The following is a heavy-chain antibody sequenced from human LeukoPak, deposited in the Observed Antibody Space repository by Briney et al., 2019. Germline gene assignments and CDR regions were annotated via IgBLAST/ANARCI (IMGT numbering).Heavy chain of an antibody. J-gene: IGHJ4*02. CDR1: GYTFTSYY. Sequence: ASVKVSCKASGYTFTSYYMHWVRQAPGQGLEWMGIINPSGGSTSYAQKFQGRVTMTRNTSISTAYMELSSLRSEDTAVYYCARARRKIVGATTAGDFDYWGQGTLVTVSS. CDR2: INPSGGST. V-gene: IGHV1-46*01. D-gene: IGHD1-26*01. CDR3: ARARRKIVGATTAGDFDY.